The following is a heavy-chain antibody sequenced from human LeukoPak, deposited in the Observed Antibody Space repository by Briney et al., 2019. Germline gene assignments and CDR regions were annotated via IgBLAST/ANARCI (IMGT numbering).Heavy chain of an antibody. D-gene: IGHD6-19*01. Sequence: SVKVSCRASGGTFSSYAISWVRQAPGQGLEWMGGIIPIFGTANYAQKFQGRVTITADESTSTAYMELSSLRSEDTAVYYCARDRVAVAGNLDYWGQGTLVTVSS. J-gene: IGHJ4*02. V-gene: IGHV1-69*01. CDR2: IIPIFGTA. CDR3: ARDRVAVAGNLDY. CDR1: GGTFSSYA.